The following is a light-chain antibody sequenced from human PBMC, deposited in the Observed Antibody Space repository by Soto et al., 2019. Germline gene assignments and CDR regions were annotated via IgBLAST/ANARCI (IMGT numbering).Light chain of an antibody. CDR1: QSISSSF. CDR2: GAS. Sequence: EIVLTQSPGILSLSPGERASLSCGASQSISSSFLAWYQQKPGQAPRLLIYGASSRATGIPDRFSGTGSETDFTLTISRLEPEDFAVYYCQQRNGWPRTFGQGTKVDIK. V-gene: IGKV3-20*01. CDR3: QQRNGWPRT. J-gene: IGKJ1*01.